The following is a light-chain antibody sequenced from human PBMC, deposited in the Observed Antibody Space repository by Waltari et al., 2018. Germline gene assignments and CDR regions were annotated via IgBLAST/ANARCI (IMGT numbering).Light chain of an antibody. CDR2: EGS. CDR3: CSYAGSSTPNWV. J-gene: IGLJ3*02. V-gene: IGLV2-23*01. CDR1: SSDVGSYNL. Sequence: QSALTQPASVSGSPGQSITISCTAISSDVGSYNLVSWYQQHPGKAPKLIIYEGSERPSGVSNRFSGSKSGNTASLTISGLQAEDEADYYCCSYAGSSTPNWVFGGGTKLTVL.